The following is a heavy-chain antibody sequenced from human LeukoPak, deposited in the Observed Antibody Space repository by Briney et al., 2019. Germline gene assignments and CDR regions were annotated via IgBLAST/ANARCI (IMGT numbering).Heavy chain of an antibody. CDR1: GFTFSSYG. D-gene: IGHD6-19*01. Sequence: GGSLRLSCAASGFTFSSYGMHWVRQAPGKGLEWVAVISYDGSNKYYVDSVKGRFTISRDNSKNTLYLQMNSLRAEDTAVYYCAKDRPDSSGWYYFDYWGQGTLVTVSS. V-gene: IGHV3-30*18. CDR2: ISYDGSNK. J-gene: IGHJ4*02. CDR3: AKDRPDSSGWYYFDY.